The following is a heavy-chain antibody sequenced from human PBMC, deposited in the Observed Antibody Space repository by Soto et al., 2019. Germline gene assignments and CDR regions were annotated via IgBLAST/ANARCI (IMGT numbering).Heavy chain of an antibody. J-gene: IGHJ2*01. D-gene: IGHD2-15*01. CDR3: ARCYCSVGSCYACWHFDL. V-gene: IGHV1-18*01. Sequence: QVQLVQSGAEVKKPGASLKVSCQASGYTFTNYAISWVRQAPGQGLEWMGWISASTRNTDQAQNFQGRVTMTIDTSTNTANMELRSLRSDDTAVYYCARCYCSVGSCYACWHFDLWGRGTLVTVSS. CDR2: ISASTRNT. CDR1: GYTFTNYA.